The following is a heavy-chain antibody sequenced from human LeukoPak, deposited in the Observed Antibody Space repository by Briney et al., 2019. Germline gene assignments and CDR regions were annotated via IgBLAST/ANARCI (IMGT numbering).Heavy chain of an antibody. J-gene: IGHJ5*02. D-gene: IGHD3-22*01. CDR3: TRLYYDSSGYLAPEES. V-gene: IGHV3-73*01. Sequence: GRSLRLSCAASGFTFSGSAMHWVRQASGKGLEWVGRIRSKANSYATAYAASVKGRFTISRDDSKNTAYLQMNSLKTEDTAVYYCTRLYYDSSGYLAPEESWGQGTLVTVSS. CDR1: GFTFSGSA. CDR2: IRSKANSYAT.